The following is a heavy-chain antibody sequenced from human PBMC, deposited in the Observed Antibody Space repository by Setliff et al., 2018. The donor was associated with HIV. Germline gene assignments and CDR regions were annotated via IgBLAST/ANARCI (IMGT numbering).Heavy chain of an antibody. D-gene: IGHD3-10*01. Sequence: SETLSLTCNVYGASIASGGYFWSWIRQHPEKGLEWLGYVSSIGRIKYNPSLRSRMSMSVDTSTNLFSLELKSVTAADTAVYYCARLNGSGSPWGQGTLVTVSS. V-gene: IGHV4-31*03. J-gene: IGHJ5*02. CDR2: VSSIGRI. CDR1: GASIASGGYF. CDR3: ARLNGSGSP.